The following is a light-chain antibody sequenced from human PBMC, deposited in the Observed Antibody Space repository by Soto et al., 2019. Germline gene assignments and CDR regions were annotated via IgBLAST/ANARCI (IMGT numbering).Light chain of an antibody. CDR3: QQYNTWPLT. Sequence: VMTQSPATLSVSPGERPTLSSRASQSVSSNLAWYQQKPGQAPRLLIYDASTRATGIPARFSGSGSGTEFTLTISSLQSEDFAVYYCQQYNTWPLTFGPGTKVDIK. V-gene: IGKV3-15*01. J-gene: IGKJ3*01. CDR2: DAS. CDR1: QSVSSN.